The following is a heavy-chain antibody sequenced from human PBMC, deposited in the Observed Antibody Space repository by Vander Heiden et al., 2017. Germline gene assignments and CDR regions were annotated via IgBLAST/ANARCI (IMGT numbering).Heavy chain of an antibody. CDR3: ARAPYDFESGYYTGGGFDY. CDR2: IKQDGSEK. J-gene: IGHJ4*02. V-gene: IGHV3-7*04. D-gene: IGHD3-3*01. Sequence: EVQLVESGGGLVQPGGSLRLSWAASGFTFSGYWVCWVRQAPGKGLEWVANIKQDGSEKYYVDSVKGRGTISRDNAKNSLYLQMKSRRAEETAVYYCARAPYDFESGYYTGGGFDYWSQGTMVTVYS. CDR1: GFTFSGYW.